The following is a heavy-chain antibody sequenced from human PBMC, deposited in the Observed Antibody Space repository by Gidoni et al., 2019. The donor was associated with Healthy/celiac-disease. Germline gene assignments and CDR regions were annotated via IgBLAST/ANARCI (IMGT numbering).Heavy chain of an antibody. J-gene: IGHJ4*02. CDR1: GGTFSSYA. D-gene: IGHD3-3*01. Sequence: QVQLVQSGAEVKKPGSSVKVSCKASGGTFSSYAIRWVRQAPGQGLEWMGGIIPIFGTANDAQKVQGRVTITADKSTSTAYMELSSLRSEDTAVYYCARDDGITIFGVVIPQAIHYWGQGTLVTVSS. V-gene: IGHV1-69*06. CDR3: ARDDGITIFGVVIPQAIHY. CDR2: IIPIFGTA.